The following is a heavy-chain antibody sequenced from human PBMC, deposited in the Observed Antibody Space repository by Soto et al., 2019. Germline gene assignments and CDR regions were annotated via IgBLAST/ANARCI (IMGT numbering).Heavy chain of an antibody. CDR2: IIPIFDTA. J-gene: IGHJ4*02. D-gene: IGHD5-12*01. CDR3: ARSQGTVATIKDLDY. V-gene: IGHV1-69*01. CDR1: GGTFSSHA. Sequence: QVQLVQSGAEVKKPGSSVKVSCKASGGTFSSHAISWVRQAPGQGLEWMGGIIPIFDTANYAQKFQGRVTTTADESTSTDYMELSSLRSEDTAVYYCARSQGTVATIKDLDYWGQGTLVTVSS.